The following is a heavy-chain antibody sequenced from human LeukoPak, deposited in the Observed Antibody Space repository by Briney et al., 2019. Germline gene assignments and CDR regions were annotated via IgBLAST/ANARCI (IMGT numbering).Heavy chain of an antibody. D-gene: IGHD2-15*01. CDR2: IYSGGST. Sequence: TGGSLRLSCAASGFTVSSNYMSWVRQAPGKGLEWVSVIYSGGSTYYADSVKGRFTISRDNSKNTLYLQMNSLRAEDTAVYYCARVSAATHDAFDIWGQGTMVTVSS. J-gene: IGHJ3*02. V-gene: IGHV3-66*01. CDR1: GFTVSSNY. CDR3: ARVSAATHDAFDI.